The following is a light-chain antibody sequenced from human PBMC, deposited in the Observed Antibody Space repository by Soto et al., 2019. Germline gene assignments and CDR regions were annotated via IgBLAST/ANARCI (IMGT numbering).Light chain of an antibody. CDR1: QSISSD. Sequence: EIVMTRSPATLSVSPGERATLSCRASQSISSDLAWYQQKPGQAPRLLISDASTRATGIPARFSGSGSGTEFTLTVSSLQSEDFAVYYCQQYIKWPITFGQGKRLEIK. J-gene: IGKJ5*01. CDR3: QQYIKWPIT. V-gene: IGKV3-15*01. CDR2: DAS.